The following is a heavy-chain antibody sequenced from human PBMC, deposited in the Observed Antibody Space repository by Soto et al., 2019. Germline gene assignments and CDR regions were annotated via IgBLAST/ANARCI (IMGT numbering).Heavy chain of an antibody. CDR2: INAGNGNT. CDR1: GYTFTSYA. V-gene: IGHV1-3*01. Sequence: SVKGSCKASGYTFTSYAMHWVRQAPGQRLEWMGWINAGNGNTKYSQKFQGRVTITRDTSASTAYMELSSLRSEDTAVYYCARTMPGVLYYFDYWGQGTLVTVSS. J-gene: IGHJ4*02. CDR3: ARTMPGVLYYFDY. D-gene: IGHD2-2*01.